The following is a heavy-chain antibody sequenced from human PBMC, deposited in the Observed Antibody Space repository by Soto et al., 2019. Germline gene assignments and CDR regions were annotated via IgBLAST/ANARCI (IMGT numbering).Heavy chain of an antibody. Sequence: ASVKVSCKASRYTFIDYYIHWVRQAPGQGLEWMGWINPNTGVTNYAQKFQGRVTMTRDTSIGTAYMGLSRLRPDDATLYYCARRVAVSNKVWFDPLGQWTLLTVCS. D-gene: IGHD6-19*01. CDR3: ARRVAVSNKVWFDP. CDR1: RYTFIDYY. V-gene: IGHV1-2*02. J-gene: IGHJ5*02. CDR2: INPNTGVT.